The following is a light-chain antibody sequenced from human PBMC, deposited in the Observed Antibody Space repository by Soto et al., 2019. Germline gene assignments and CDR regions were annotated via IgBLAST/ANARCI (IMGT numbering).Light chain of an antibody. Sequence: EIVLTQSPGTLSLSPGERATLSCRASQSVSSSYLAWYQQKPGQAPRLLIYGASSRATGIPDRFSDSGSGTDFTLTISRLEPEDFAVYYCQQYGSSPPQTFGQGTKVDIK. CDR3: QQYGSSPPQT. V-gene: IGKV3-20*01. CDR2: GAS. J-gene: IGKJ1*01. CDR1: QSVSSSY.